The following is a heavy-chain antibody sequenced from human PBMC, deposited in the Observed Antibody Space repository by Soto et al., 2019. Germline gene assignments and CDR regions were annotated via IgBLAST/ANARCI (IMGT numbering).Heavy chain of an antibody. CDR1: GYTFTNFG. D-gene: IGHD5-18*01. CDR3: AKSDTALSYGFDP. CDR2: ISAYNGNT. J-gene: IGHJ5*02. V-gene: IGHV1-18*01. Sequence: ASVKVSCKTSGYTFTNFGLSWVRQAPGQGLEWMGWISAYNGNTNYAQNFQGRVTMTTDTSTSTAYMQMNSLRAEDTAVYYCAKSDTALSYGFDPWGQGTVVTVSS.